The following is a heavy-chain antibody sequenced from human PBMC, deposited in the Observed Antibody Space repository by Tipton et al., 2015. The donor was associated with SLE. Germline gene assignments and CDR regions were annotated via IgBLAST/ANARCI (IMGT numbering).Heavy chain of an antibody. V-gene: IGHV3-48*03. CDR3: ARGYCTGGVCYGRPYFDF. J-gene: IGHJ4*02. CDR2: ITSNGYSK. CDR1: GFTLSSYE. D-gene: IGHD2-8*02. Sequence: SLRLSCVVSGFTLSSYEMSWVRQAPGKGLEWIADITSNGYSKYYADSVRGRFTISRDEAENSLYLQMRSLRAEDTGVYFCARGYCTGGVCYGRPYFDFWGQGALVTVSS.